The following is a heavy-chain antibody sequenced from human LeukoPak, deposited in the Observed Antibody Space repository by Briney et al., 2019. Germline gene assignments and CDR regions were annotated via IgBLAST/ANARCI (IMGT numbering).Heavy chain of an antibody. D-gene: IGHD5-18*01. Sequence: GASVKVSCKASGYTFTSYGISWVRQAPGQGLEWMGWISAYNGNTNYAQKFQGRVTMTRDTSTSTVYMELSSLRSEDTAVYYCAREEDSDYYYMDVWGKGTTVTVSS. CDR3: AREEDSDYYYMDV. V-gene: IGHV1-18*01. CDR1: GYTFTSYG. CDR2: ISAYNGNT. J-gene: IGHJ6*03.